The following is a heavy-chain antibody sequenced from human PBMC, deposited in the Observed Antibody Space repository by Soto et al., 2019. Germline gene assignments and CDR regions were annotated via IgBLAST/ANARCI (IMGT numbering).Heavy chain of an antibody. J-gene: IGHJ4*02. CDR1: GFPFSNYG. CDR3: GRCNGDDCHSPFDF. V-gene: IGHV3-30*03. CDR2: ITKNGRNK. Sequence: QVQLVESGGGVVQPGGSLRLSCAASGFPFSNYGMHWVRQAPGKGLEWVADITKNGRNKDYADSVKGRLAISRDNSKNTLELQMNSLRVEDTAIYYCGRCNGDDCHSPFDFWGQGTLVTVSS. D-gene: IGHD2-8*01.